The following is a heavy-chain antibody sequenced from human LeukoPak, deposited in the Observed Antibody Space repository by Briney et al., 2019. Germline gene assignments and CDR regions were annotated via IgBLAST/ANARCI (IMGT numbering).Heavy chain of an antibody. CDR3: AKDRIVISFGDVSKH. V-gene: IGHV3-30*18. CDR1: GFIFSGYG. J-gene: IGHJ1*01. Sequence: GGSLRLSCAASGFIFSGYGMHWVRQAPGRGLEWVALISHDESTKHYADSVKGRFTIYRDNSKNTLYLQMNNLRVEDTAVYYCAKDRIVISFGDVSKHWGQGTLVTVSS. CDR2: ISHDESTK. D-gene: IGHD3-10*01.